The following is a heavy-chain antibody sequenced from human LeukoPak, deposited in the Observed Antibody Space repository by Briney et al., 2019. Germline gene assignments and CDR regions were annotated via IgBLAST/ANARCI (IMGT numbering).Heavy chain of an antibody. V-gene: IGHV4-4*07. CDR2: IHTSGST. D-gene: IGHD3-10*01. J-gene: IGHJ4*02. CDR1: GGSISSYH. CDR3: QAYYGSGSYSDY. Sequence: PSETLSLTCTVSGGSISSYHWSWIRQPAGKGLEWIGRIHTSGSTNYNPSLKSRLTMSVDTSKNQFSLKLSSMTAADTAVYYCQAYYGSGSYSDYWGQGTLVTVSS.